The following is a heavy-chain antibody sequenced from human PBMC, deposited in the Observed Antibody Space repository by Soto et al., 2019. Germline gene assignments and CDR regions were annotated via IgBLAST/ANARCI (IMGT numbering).Heavy chain of an antibody. J-gene: IGHJ6*02. D-gene: IGHD3-16*02. CDR2: IFPKFGTT. CDR3: EAEMTFGKLSVV. CDR1: GDTDTNYV. V-gene: IGHV1-69*01. Sequence: QVQLVQSGAEVKKPGSSVKVSCKASGDTDTNYVVSWVRQAPGQGLEWMGGIFPKFGTTYSAQKLQDRLTITADESTSTVYMQLSSLRLDDTAVYYCEAEMTFGKLSVVWGQGTTVTVSS.